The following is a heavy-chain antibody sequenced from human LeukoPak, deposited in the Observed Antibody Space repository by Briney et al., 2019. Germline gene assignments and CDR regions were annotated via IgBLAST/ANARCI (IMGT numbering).Heavy chain of an antibody. D-gene: IGHD2-8*02. CDR1: RFTLSDYY. CDR3: AKDDSTGRYFDY. J-gene: IGHJ4*02. Sequence: GGSLRLSCAASRFTLSDYYMDWVRQAPGKGLEWVARSRNKANSYSTEYAASVKGRFTISRDDPKNSVLLHMNSLETEDTAVYYCAKDDSTGRYFDYWGQGSLVTVSS. CDR2: SRNKANSYST. V-gene: IGHV3-72*01.